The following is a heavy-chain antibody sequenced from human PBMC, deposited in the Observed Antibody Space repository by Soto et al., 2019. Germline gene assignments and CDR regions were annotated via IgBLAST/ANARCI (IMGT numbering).Heavy chain of an antibody. V-gene: IGHV4-31*03. D-gene: IGHD4-4*01. CDR1: GGSISSGGYY. Sequence: PSETLSLTCTVSGGSISSGGYYWSWIRQHPGKGLEWIGYIYYSGSTYYNPSLKSRVTISVDTSKNQFSLKLSSVTAADTAVYYCARLILSGETDYSNYIGNRFDPWGQGTLVTVSS. CDR3: ARLILSGETDYSNYIGNRFDP. CDR2: IYYSGST. J-gene: IGHJ5*02.